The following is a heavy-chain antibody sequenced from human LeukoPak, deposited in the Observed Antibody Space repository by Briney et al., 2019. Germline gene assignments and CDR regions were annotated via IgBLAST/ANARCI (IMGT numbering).Heavy chain of an antibody. CDR2: ISGSGTTI. V-gene: IGHV3-48*02. J-gene: IGHJ2*01. CDR1: GFTFSGYS. CDR3: ARDAGYSSGWSYWYLDL. D-gene: IGHD6-19*01. Sequence: GGSLRLSCAASGFTFSGYSLNWVRQAPGKGLEWVSYISGSGTTIYYADSVKGRFTISRDKAKNSIYLQMNSLTDEDTAVYYCARDAGYSSGWSYWYLDLWGRGTLVTVSS.